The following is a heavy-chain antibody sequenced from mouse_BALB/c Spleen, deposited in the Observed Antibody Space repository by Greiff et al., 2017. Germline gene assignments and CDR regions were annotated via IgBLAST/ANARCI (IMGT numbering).Heavy chain of an antibody. J-gene: IGHJ4*01. V-gene: IGHV5-6*01. CDR2: ISSGGSYT. CDR3: ARALLRLQDYAMDY. CDR1: GFTFSGYG. D-gene: IGHD1-2*01. Sequence: EVKLVESGGELVKPGGSLKLSCAASGFTFSGYGMSWVRQTPDKRLEWVATISSGGSYTYYPDSVKGRFTISRDNAKNTLYLQMSSLKSEDTAMYYCARALLRLQDYAMDYWGQGTSVTVSS.